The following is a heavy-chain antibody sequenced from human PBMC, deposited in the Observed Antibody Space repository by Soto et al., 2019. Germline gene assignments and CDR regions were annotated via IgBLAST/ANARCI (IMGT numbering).Heavy chain of an antibody. V-gene: IGHV5-51*01. Sequence: GESLKISCKGSGYSFTSYWIGWVRQMPGKGLEWMGIIYPGDSDTRYSPSFQGQVTISADKSISTAYLQWSSLKASDTAMYYCARHAMDIVVVPAAISSNQCLYYYYYYGMDVWGQGTTVTVSS. J-gene: IGHJ6*02. CDR3: ARHAMDIVVVPAAISSNQCLYYYYYYGMDV. CDR2: IYPGDSDT. D-gene: IGHD2-2*02. CDR1: GYSFTSYW.